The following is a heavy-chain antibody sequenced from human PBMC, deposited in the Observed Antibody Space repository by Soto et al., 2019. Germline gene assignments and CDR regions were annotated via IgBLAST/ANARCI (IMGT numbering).Heavy chain of an antibody. Sequence: GGSLRLSCAASGFTFSSYSMSWVRQAPGKGLEWVSSISSSSSYIYYADSVKGRFTISRDNAKNSLYLQMNSLRAEDTAVYYCARTAAAGTVAEYFQHWGQGTLVTVSS. D-gene: IGHD6-13*01. CDR1: GFTFSSYS. CDR3: ARTAAAGTVAEYFQH. J-gene: IGHJ1*01. CDR2: ISSSSSYI. V-gene: IGHV3-21*01.